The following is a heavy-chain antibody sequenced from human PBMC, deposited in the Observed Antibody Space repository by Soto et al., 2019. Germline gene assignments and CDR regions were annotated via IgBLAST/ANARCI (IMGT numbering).Heavy chain of an antibody. CDR3: XXXRGTDC. CDR1: GFTFSSYG. V-gene: IGHV3-30*03. CDR2: ISYDGNNK. Sequence: QVQLVESGGGVVQPGRSLRLSCAASGFTFSSYGMHWVRQAPGKGLEWVAVISYDGNNKYYADSVKGRFTISRDNSKNTLYLQMNSLRVEXXXXXXXXXXRGTDCWGQGTLVTVSS. J-gene: IGHJ4*02.